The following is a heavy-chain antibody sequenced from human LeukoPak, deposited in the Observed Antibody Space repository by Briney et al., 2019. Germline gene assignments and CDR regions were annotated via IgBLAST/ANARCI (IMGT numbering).Heavy chain of an antibody. V-gene: IGHV7-4-1*02. Sequence: GASVKVSCKASGYTFTSYAMNWVRQAPGQGLEWMGWINTNTGNPTYAQGFTGRFVFSLDTSVSTAYLRISSLKAEDTAVYYCARHTLAYCGGDCYSDAGWFDPWGQGTLVTVSS. D-gene: IGHD2-21*02. CDR3: ARHTLAYCGGDCYSDAGWFDP. J-gene: IGHJ5*02. CDR2: INTNTGNP. CDR1: GYTFTSYA.